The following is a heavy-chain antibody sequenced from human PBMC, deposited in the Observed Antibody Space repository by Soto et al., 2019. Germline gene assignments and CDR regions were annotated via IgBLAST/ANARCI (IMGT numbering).Heavy chain of an antibody. V-gene: IGHV3-53*01. CDR1: GLNVRSNY. J-gene: IGHJ4*02. D-gene: IGHD6-19*01. CDR3: ARGSSGWYEFDY. CDR2: IFTGAST. Sequence: EVQLVESGGGLIQPGGSLRLSCAASGLNVRSNYMSWVRQAPGKGLEWVSVIFTGASTYYADSVKGRFTISRDNAKNTVYRQMNSLRAEDTAVYHCARGSSGWYEFDYWGQGTLVTVSS.